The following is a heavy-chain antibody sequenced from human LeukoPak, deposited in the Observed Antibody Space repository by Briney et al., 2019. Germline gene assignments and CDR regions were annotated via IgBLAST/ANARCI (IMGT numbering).Heavy chain of an antibody. CDR2: INAGNGDT. V-gene: IGHV1-3*01. J-gene: IGHJ4*02. D-gene: IGHD6-13*01. CDR3: ARAQLGSNRPGDY. CDR1: GYTFTSYG. Sequence: ASVKVSCKASGYTFTSYGISWLRQAPGQRLEWMGWINAGNGDTKYSQKFQGKVTITRDTSASTDYMELSSLRSEDTAVYYCARAQLGSNRPGDYWGQGTLVTVSS.